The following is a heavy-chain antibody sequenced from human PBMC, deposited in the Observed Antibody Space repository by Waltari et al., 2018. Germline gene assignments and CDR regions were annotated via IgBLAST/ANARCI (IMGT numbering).Heavy chain of an antibody. J-gene: IGHJ3*02. V-gene: IGHV4-31*03. CDR3: ARDLTLGFWGSSSSGGDAFDI. Sequence: QVQLQESGPGLVKPSQTLSLTCTVSGGSISSGGYYWSWIRQHPGKGLEWIGYIYYSGSTYYNPSLKSRVTISVDTSKNQFSLKLSSVTAADTAVYYCARDLTLGFWGSSSSGGDAFDIWGQGTMVTVSS. CDR1: GGSISSGGYY. D-gene: IGHD6-6*01. CDR2: IYYSGST.